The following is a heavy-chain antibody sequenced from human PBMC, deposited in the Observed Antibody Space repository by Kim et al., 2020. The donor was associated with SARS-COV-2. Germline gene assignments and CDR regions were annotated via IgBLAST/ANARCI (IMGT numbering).Heavy chain of an antibody. CDR1: GFTFSSYA. V-gene: IGHV3-23*01. J-gene: IGHJ4*02. D-gene: IGHD5-12*01. CDR2: ISGSGGTT. CDR3: AKVRDGYNLAGFDY. Sequence: GGSLRLSCAASGFTFSSYAMSWVRQAPGKGLEWVASISGSGGTTYYADSVKGRFTISRDNSRNTLYVEMNSLRAEDTAVYYCAKVRDGYNLAGFDYWGQGILVTVSS.